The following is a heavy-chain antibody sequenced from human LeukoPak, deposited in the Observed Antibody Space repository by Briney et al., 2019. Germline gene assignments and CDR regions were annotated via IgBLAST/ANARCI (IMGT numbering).Heavy chain of an antibody. D-gene: IGHD2/OR15-2a*01. Sequence: PSETLSLTCTVSGGSISSYYWSWIRQPPGKGLEWIGYIYYGGSTNYNPSLKSRVTISVDTSKNQLSLKLSSVTAADTAVYYCARDLLEGWFDPWGQGTLVTVSS. CDR2: IYYGGST. J-gene: IGHJ5*02. CDR3: ARDLLEGWFDP. V-gene: IGHV4-59*01. CDR1: GGSISSYY.